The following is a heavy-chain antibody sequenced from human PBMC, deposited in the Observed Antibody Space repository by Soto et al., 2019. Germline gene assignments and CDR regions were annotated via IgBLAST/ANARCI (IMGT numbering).Heavy chain of an antibody. V-gene: IGHV4-59*01. D-gene: IGHD2-2*01. CDR2: IYYNGNI. CDR1: GGSITNYY. J-gene: IGHJ4*02. CDR3: ARTYCSSTTCYDLFDS. Sequence: SETLSLTCTVSGGSITNYYWTWIRQPPGKGLEWIGYIYYNGNINYNPSLKSRVTISVDTSKNQFSLKLNSVTAADTAVYYCARTYCSSTTCYDLFDSWGQGTLIT.